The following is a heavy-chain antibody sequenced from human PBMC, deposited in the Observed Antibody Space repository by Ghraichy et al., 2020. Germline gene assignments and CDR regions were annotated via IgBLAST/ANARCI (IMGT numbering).Heavy chain of an antibody. J-gene: IGHJ6*02. CDR2: IYYSGST. CDR1: GGSIGRYY. CDR3: AGDSSIGPLGMDV. Sequence: SQTLSLTCTVSGGSIGRYYWTWIRQPPGKGLEWIGYIYYSGSTSYNPSLKSRVTMSVDRSKNQFSLRVTSVTAADTAVYYCAGDSSIGPLGMDVWGQGTTVTVSS. D-gene: IGHD6-13*01. V-gene: IGHV4-59*01.